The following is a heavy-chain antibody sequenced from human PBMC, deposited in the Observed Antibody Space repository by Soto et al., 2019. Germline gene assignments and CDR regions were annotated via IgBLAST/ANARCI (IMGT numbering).Heavy chain of an antibody. J-gene: IGHJ3*02. CDR2: ISYDGSNK. D-gene: IGHD5-12*01. CDR1: GFTFSSYG. Sequence: QVQLVESGGGVVQPGRSLRLSCAASGFTFSSYGMHWVRQSPGKGLEWVSIISYDGSNKFYADSVKGRFSISRDNSNNAQYLQINSLRAEDTAVYYCAKCGYQLRRTLFDDFAIWGQGTMVTVSS. CDR3: AKCGYQLRRTLFDDFAI. V-gene: IGHV3-30*18.